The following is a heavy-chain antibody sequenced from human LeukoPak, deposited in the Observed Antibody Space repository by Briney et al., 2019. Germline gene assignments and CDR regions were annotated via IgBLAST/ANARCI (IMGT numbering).Heavy chain of an antibody. J-gene: IGHJ3*02. CDR3: ARDYYGSENRLGAFDI. D-gene: IGHD3-10*01. Sequence: SETLSLTCAVFGGSISSSNWWSRVRQPPGKGLEWIGEIYHSGSTNYNPSLKSRVTLSVDKSKDQFSLKLSSVTAADTAVYYCARDYYGSENRLGAFDIWGQGTMVTVSS. V-gene: IGHV4-4*02. CDR2: IYHSGST. CDR1: GGSISSSNW.